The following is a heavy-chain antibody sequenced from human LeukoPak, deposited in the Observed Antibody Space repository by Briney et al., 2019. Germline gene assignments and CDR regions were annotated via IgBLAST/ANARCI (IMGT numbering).Heavy chain of an antibody. D-gene: IGHD5-12*01. J-gene: IGHJ4*02. V-gene: IGHV4-39*01. CDR1: GGSISGSSYY. CDR3: ARTSGYTYFDY. CDR2: IYYSGST. Sequence: PSETLSLTCTVSGGSISGSSYYWGWIRQPPGKGLEWIRSIYYSGSTYYNPSLKSRVTISVDTSKNQFSLKLNSVTATDTAVYYCARTSGYTYFDYWGQGTLVTVSS.